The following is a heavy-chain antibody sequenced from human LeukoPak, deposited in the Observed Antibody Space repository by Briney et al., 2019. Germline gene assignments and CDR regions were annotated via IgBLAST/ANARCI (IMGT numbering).Heavy chain of an antibody. CDR3: ARVTWGRDSSSYTGYYYYYYMDV. Sequence: SETLSLTCTVSGGSISSYYWSWIRQPAGKGLEWIGRIYTSGSTNYNPSLKSRVTMSVDTSKNQFSLKLSSVTAADTAVYYCARVTWGRDSSSYTGYYYYYYMDVWGKGTTVTVSS. CDR2: IYTSGST. D-gene: IGHD6-13*01. V-gene: IGHV4-4*07. J-gene: IGHJ6*03. CDR1: GGSISSYY.